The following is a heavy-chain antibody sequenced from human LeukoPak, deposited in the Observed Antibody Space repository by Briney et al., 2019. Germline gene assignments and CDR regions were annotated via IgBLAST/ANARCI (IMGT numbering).Heavy chain of an antibody. CDR3: ASWEASTNY. D-gene: IGHD1-26*01. V-gene: IGHV3-23*01. CDR2: ISGSGGST. CDR1: GFTFSSYG. Sequence: GGSLRLSCAASGFTFSSYGMSWVRQAPGKGLEWVSAISGSGGSTYYADSVKGRFTMSRDNGKNSVYLQMNSLRAEDTAVYYCASWEASTNYWGQGTLVTVSS. J-gene: IGHJ4*02.